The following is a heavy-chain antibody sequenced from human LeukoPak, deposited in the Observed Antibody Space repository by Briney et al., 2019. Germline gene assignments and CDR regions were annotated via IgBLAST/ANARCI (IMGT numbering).Heavy chain of an antibody. Sequence: ASVKVSCKASGYTFTGYYMHWVRQAPGQGLEWMGWINPNSGGTNYAQTFQGRVTMTRDTSISTAYMELSRLRSDDTAVYYCARVLPAAQPFPRNYYYYYMDVWGKGTTVTVSS. J-gene: IGHJ6*03. CDR3: ARVLPAAQPFPRNYYYYYMDV. CDR1: GYTFTGYY. D-gene: IGHD6-6*01. V-gene: IGHV1-2*02. CDR2: INPNSGGT.